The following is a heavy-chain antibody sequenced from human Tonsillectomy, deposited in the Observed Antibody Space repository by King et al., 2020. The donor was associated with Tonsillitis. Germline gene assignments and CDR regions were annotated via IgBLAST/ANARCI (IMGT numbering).Heavy chain of an antibody. CDR3: ARYVSGSFDY. V-gene: IGHV4-39*01. CDR1: GASISSGDHY. CDR2: MYYSGTV. J-gene: IGHJ4*02. D-gene: IGHD1-26*01. Sequence: LQLQESGPGVVKLSETLSLTCTVSGASISSGDHYWAWIRQPPGKGLEWIWYMYYSGTVFQNPSLKSRITISGGTSENRFSLKLSSVTAADTAVYFCARYVSGSFDYWGQGALVTVSS.